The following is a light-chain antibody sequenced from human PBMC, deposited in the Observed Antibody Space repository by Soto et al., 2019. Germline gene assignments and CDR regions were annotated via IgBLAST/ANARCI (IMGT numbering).Light chain of an antibody. CDR3: QQYENYPLT. CDR2: QAS. CDR1: QSISSW. J-gene: IGKJ4*01. V-gene: IGKV1-5*03. Sequence: DIQMTQSPSTLSASVGDRVTITCRASQSISSWLAWYQQKPGKAPKFLIYQASSLESGVPSRFSGTGSGTEFTLTISSLQPDDSATYYCQQYENYPLTFGGGTKVEIK.